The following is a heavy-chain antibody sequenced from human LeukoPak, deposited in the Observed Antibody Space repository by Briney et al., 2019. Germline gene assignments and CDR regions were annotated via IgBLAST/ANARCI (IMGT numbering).Heavy chain of an antibody. J-gene: IGHJ4*02. V-gene: IGHV3-30*02. CDR1: GFTFSSYG. CDR3: SRSLDY. CDR2: IRYDGSNK. Sequence: GGSLRLSCAASGFTFSSYGMHWVRQAPGKGLEWVAFIRYDGSNKYYADSVKGRFTISRDNAKNSLYLQMNSLRVDDTAVYYFSRSLDYWGQGALVTVSS.